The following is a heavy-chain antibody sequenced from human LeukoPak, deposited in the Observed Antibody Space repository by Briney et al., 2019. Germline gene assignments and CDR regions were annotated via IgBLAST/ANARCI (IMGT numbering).Heavy chain of an antibody. CDR2: IYHSGST. CDR3: ASLPSGSY. D-gene: IGHD1-26*01. Sequence: PSETLSLTCAVSGYSISSGYYWGWTRQPPGKGLEWIGAIYHSGSTYYNPSLKSRVTISVDTSKNQCSLKLSSVNTADTAVYYCASLPSGSYSSQGTLVTVSS. J-gene: IGHJ4*02. V-gene: IGHV4-38-2*01. CDR1: GYSISSGYY.